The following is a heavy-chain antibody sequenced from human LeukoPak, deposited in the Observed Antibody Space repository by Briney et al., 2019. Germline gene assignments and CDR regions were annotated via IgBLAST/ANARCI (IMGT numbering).Heavy chain of an antibody. CDR2: ISYSGSP. CDR3: ATDHLAAACYNWFDP. CDR1: GGSITSGDSF. Sequence: SETLSLTCTVSGGSITSGDSFWTWIRQHPEKGLEWIGYISYSGSPYYNPSLQTRVTISSDMSKNQFSLKLASVTAADTAVYYCATDHLAAACYNWFDPWGQGTLVTVSS. V-gene: IGHV4-31*03. D-gene: IGHD6-13*01. J-gene: IGHJ5*02.